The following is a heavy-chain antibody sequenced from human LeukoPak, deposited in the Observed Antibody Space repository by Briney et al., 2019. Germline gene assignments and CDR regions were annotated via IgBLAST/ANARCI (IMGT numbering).Heavy chain of an antibody. Sequence: TGGSLRLSCVASGFSFNNYRMTWVRQAPGKGLVWVANIKQDGSEKQYVDSVKGRFAISRDNAKKSLYLQINTLRAEDTAVYYCVRGPHIAATSYWGQGTLVTVSS. CDR3: VRGPHIAATSY. V-gene: IGHV3-7*03. J-gene: IGHJ4*02. CDR1: GFSFNNYR. D-gene: IGHD6-25*01. CDR2: IKQDGSEK.